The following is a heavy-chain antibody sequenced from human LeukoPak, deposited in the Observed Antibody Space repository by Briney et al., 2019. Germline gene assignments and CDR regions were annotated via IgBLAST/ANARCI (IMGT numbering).Heavy chain of an antibody. V-gene: IGHV3-23*01. J-gene: IGHJ4*02. CDR3: AKPDSSGYPLLVFDY. Sequence: GGSLRLSCAASGFTLSSYAMSWVRQAPGKGLEWVSAISVSGNTYHADSVKGRFTIFRDSSKNTLYLQMNRLRAEDTAVYYCAKPDSSGYPLLVFDYWGQGTLVTVSS. CDR1: GFTLSSYA. CDR2: ISVSGNT. D-gene: IGHD3-22*01.